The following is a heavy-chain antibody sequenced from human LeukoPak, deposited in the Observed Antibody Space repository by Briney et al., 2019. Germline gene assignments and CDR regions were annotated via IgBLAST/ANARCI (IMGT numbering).Heavy chain of an antibody. Sequence: PGGSLRLSCAASGFTFSSYSMTWVRQAPGKGLEWVSSISSSSSYIYYADSVKGRFTISRDNAKNSLYLQMNSLRAEDTAVYYCARDLTVGMVRGVILGGTDVWGKGTTVTVSS. CDR1: GFTFSSYS. CDR2: ISSSSSYI. CDR3: ARDLTVGMVRGVILGGTDV. J-gene: IGHJ6*04. V-gene: IGHV3-21*01. D-gene: IGHD3-10*01.